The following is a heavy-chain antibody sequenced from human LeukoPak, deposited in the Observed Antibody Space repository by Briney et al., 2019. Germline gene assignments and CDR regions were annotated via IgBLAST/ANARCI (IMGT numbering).Heavy chain of an antibody. V-gene: IGHV3-21*01. D-gene: IGHD1-26*01. Sequence: GGSLRLSCAASGFTFSTYSMNWVRQAPGKGLEWVSSISYSSSNRYHADSVKGRFTISRDNAKNSLYLQMNSLRAEDAAVYYCAKDPRGSYSRDYYYYMDVWGKGTTVTVSS. CDR1: GFTFSTYS. CDR2: ISYSSSNR. J-gene: IGHJ6*03. CDR3: AKDPRGSYSRDYYYYMDV.